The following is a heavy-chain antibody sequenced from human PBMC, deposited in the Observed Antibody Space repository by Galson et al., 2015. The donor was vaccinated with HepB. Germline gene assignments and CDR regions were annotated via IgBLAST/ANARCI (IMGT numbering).Heavy chain of an antibody. J-gene: IGHJ3*02. CDR2: IYPGDSES. D-gene: IGHD6-13*01. CDR3: ARPASTDSSSWYNAFDI. CDR1: GYSFTSYW. V-gene: IGHV5-51*01. Sequence: QSGAEVKKPGESLKISCKGSGYSFTSYWIAWVRQMPGKGLQWMGIIYPGDSESTYSPSFQGQVTISADKSISTAYLQWSSLKASDTAIYYCARPASTDSSSWYNAFDIWGQGTKVAVSS.